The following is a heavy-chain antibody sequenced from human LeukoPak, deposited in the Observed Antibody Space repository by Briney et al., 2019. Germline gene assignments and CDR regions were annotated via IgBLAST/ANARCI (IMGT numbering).Heavy chain of an antibody. Sequence: GGSLRLSCAASGFTFSNYYMTWVRQAPGKGLEWVATIKLDGSAKHYVDSVKGRFTISRDNAKNSLYLQMNSLRAEDTALYYCARGGTMVTFGDAIDYWGQGTLVTVSS. V-gene: IGHV3-7*01. J-gene: IGHJ4*02. CDR1: GFTFSNYY. D-gene: IGHD3-10*01. CDR2: IKLDGSAK. CDR3: ARGGTMVTFGDAIDY.